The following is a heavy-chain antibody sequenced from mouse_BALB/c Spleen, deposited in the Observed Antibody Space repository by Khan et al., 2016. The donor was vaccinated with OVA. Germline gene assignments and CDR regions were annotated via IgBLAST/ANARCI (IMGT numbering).Heavy chain of an antibody. Sequence: QVQLQQSGPGLVAPSQSLSITCTVSGFSLTDYAVSWIRQPPGKGLEWLGVIWVSGSKYYNSDLKPRLSISKDNFKSQVFLMMNSLQADDTAMYYCARDPPYYSMDYWGQGTSVTVSS. V-gene: IGHV2-6-5*01. CDR3: ARDPPYYSMDY. CDR1: GFSLTDYA. J-gene: IGHJ4*01. CDR2: IWVSGSK.